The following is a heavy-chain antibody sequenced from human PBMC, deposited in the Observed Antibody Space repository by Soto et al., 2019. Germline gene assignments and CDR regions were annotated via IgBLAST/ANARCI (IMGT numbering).Heavy chain of an antibody. Sequence: LCVRYTVVWGKCVDYGGSWILKKPGKGLEWIGEINHSGSTNYNPSLKSRVTISADTSKNQFSLKLSSVTAADTAVYYCARGRGYYGSGSYRYYYGMDVWGQGTTVTVSS. V-gene: IGHV4-34*01. CDR2: INHSGST. CDR1: WGKCVDYG. CDR3: ARGRGYYGSGSYRYYYGMDV. J-gene: IGHJ6*02. D-gene: IGHD3-10*01.